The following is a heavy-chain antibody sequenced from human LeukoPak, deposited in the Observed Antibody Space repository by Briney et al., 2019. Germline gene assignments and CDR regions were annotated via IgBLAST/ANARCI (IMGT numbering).Heavy chain of an antibody. D-gene: IGHD1-26*01. Sequence: KPSETLSLTCTVSGDSTSSDRYYEGWVRQPPGKGLEWIGNIYYSGSTYYNPSLKSRVTMSVDTSKNQFFLKLNSVTAADTAVYYCARGRPYSGGYHLDYWGQGTLVTVSA. CDR1: GDSTSSDRYY. CDR2: IYYSGST. V-gene: IGHV4-39*02. J-gene: IGHJ4*02. CDR3: ARGRPYSGGYHLDY.